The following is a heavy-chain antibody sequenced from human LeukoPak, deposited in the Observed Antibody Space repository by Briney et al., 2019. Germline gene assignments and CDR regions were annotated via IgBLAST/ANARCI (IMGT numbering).Heavy chain of an antibody. J-gene: IGHJ3*02. V-gene: IGHV1-18*01. CDR1: GYTFTSYG. Sequence: GASVKVSCKASGYTFTSYGISWVRQAPGQGLEWMEWISAYNGNTNYAQKLQGRVTMTTDTSTSTAYMELRSLRSDDTAVYYCARDPPGYSYGLLDDAFDIWGQGTMVTVSS. CDR2: ISAYNGNT. D-gene: IGHD5-18*01. CDR3: ARDPPGYSYGLLDDAFDI.